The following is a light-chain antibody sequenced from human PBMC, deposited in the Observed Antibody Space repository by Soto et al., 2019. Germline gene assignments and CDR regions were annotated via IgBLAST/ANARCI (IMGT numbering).Light chain of an antibody. V-gene: IGLV2-23*01. CDR3: QSYDISLTGYV. Sequence: QSALTQPASVSGSPGQSITISCTGTSSDIGYYNLVSWYQHHPGKAPKFLIYEGTKRPSGVSSRFSGSKSGNTASLTISGLQAEDEADYYCQSYDISLTGYVFGTGTKVTVL. CDR2: EGT. J-gene: IGLJ1*01. CDR1: SSDIGYYNL.